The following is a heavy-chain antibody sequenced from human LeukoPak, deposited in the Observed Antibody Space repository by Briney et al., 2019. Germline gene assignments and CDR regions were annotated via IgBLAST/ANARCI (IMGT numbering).Heavy chain of an antibody. CDR3: AREGYDFWSGYYWSENWFDP. CDR2: IKQDGSEK. V-gene: IGHV3-7*01. D-gene: IGHD3-3*01. J-gene: IGHJ5*02. CDR1: GFTFSSYW. Sequence: PGGSLRLSCAASGFTFSSYWMSWVRQAPGKGLEWVAHIKQDGSEKYYVDSVKGRFTISRDNAKNSLYLQMNSLRAEDTAVYYCAREGYDFWSGYYWSENWFDPWGQGTLVTVSS.